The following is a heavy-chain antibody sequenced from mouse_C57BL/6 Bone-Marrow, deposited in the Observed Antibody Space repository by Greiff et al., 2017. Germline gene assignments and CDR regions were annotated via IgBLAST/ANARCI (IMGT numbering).Heavy chain of an antibody. V-gene: IGHV1-64*01. CDR1: GYTFTSYW. D-gene: IGHD1-1*01. Sequence: QVQLKQPGAELVKPGASVKLSCKASGYTFTSYWMHWVKQRPGQGLEWIGMIHPNSGSTNYNEKFKSKATLTVDKSSSTAYMQLSSLTSEDSAVYYCARSSSYYGSSYDYFDYWGQGTTLTVSS. CDR2: IHPNSGST. CDR3: ARSSSYYGSSYDYFDY. J-gene: IGHJ2*01.